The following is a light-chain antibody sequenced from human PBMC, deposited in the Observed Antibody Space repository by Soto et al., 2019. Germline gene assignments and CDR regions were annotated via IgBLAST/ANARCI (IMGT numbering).Light chain of an antibody. Sequence: DIQMTQSPSTLSASVGDRVTITCRASQNIDSCLSWYQQKPGMAPKLLIYAASTFRSGVPSRFSGSGSGKNFSLSISSLQSEDFATYYCQQADTFPFTFGRGTRLEIK. CDR1: QNIDSC. CDR2: AAS. CDR3: QQADTFPFT. J-gene: IGKJ5*01. V-gene: IGKV1-12*02.